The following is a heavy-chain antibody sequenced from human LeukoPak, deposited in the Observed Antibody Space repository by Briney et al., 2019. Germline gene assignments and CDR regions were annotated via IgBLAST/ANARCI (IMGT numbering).Heavy chain of an antibody. D-gene: IGHD2-21*02. CDR3: ASGPWVTPFDY. CDR2: VFYSENT. CDR1: GASISSTIYY. J-gene: IGHJ4*02. V-gene: IGHV4-39*07. Sequence: SETLSLTCTVSGASISSTIYYWGWIRQPPGKGLEWIGSVFYSENTYYNPSLKSRVTISVDTSKNQFSLNLNSVTAADTAVYFCASGPWVTPFDYWGQETLVPVSS.